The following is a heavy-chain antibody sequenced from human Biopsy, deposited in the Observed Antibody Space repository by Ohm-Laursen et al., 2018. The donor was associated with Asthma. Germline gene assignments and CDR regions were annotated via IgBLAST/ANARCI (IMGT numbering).Heavy chain of an antibody. J-gene: IGHJ4*02. V-gene: IGHV3-53*01. CDR1: GFAVSRDY. CDR3: ARGDSGNWSHYYFDY. Sequence: GSLRLSRAASGFAVSRDYMFWVRQAPGKGLEWVSVIYSGGTSHTADSVRGRFTISRDYSKNTLYLQMHSLRAEDTAVYYCARGDSGNWSHYYFDYWGQGTLVTVSS. CDR2: IYSGGTS. D-gene: IGHD4-23*01.